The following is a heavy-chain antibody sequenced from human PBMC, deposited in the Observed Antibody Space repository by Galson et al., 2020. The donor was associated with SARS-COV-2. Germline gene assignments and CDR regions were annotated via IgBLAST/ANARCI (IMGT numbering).Heavy chain of an antibody. Sequence: SETLSLTCTVSGYSISSGYYWGWIRQPPGKGLEWIGSIYHSGSTYYNPSLKSRVTISVDTSKNQFSLKLSSVTAADTAVYYCARDDTNSNLVDYWGQGTLVTVSS. D-gene: IGHD4-4*01. CDR3: ARDDTNSNLVDY. CDR2: IYHSGST. V-gene: IGHV4-38-2*02. CDR1: GYSISSGYY. J-gene: IGHJ4*02.